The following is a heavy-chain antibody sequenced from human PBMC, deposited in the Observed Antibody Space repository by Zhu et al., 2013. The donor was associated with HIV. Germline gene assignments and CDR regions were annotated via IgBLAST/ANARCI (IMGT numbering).Heavy chain of an antibody. J-gene: IGHJ5*02. Sequence: VQLQQWGAGLLKPSETLSLTCAVYGGSFSGYFWGWIRQPPGKGLEWIGTIYHSGNTYYNPSLRSRVTISLDTSKNQFSLKLTSVTAADTAVYYCARDSRGEQQEARGWFDPWGQGTLATVSS. CDR2: IYHSGNT. V-gene: IGHV4-34*01. CDR1: GGSFSGYF. CDR3: ARDSRGEQQEARGWFDP. D-gene: IGHD1-1*01.